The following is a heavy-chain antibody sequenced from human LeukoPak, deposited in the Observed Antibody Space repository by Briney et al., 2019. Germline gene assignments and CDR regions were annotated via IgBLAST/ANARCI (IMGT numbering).Heavy chain of an antibody. D-gene: IGHD6-19*01. Sequence: SEPWPLPCAVKVGSLGGYYWSWIRRPPGRGLEWIGEINHSGSTNYNPSLKSRVTISVDPSKTQFSLKLSSVTAADTAVYYCARGPWWLAYYYYGMDVWGQGTTVTVSS. J-gene: IGHJ6*02. CDR2: INHSGST. CDR3: ARGPWWLAYYYYGMDV. CDR1: VGSLGGYY. V-gene: IGHV4-34*01.